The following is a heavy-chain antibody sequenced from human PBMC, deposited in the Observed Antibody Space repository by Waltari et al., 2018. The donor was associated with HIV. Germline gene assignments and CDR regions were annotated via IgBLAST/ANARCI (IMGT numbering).Heavy chain of an antibody. V-gene: IGHV1-2*06. J-gene: IGHJ6*02. Sequence: QVQLIQSGAEVRDPGASVKVSCKASGFTFTGSHLHWVRQAPGQGLEWMGRINPNTGGTNYAQKFQARVTMTRDISIGTAYMELTSLRPNDTAVYYCARVTTVTGDSYFYYGMDVWGQGTTVVVSS. CDR3: ARVTTVTGDSYFYYGMDV. D-gene: IGHD4-17*01. CDR1: GFTFTGSH. CDR2: INPNTGGT.